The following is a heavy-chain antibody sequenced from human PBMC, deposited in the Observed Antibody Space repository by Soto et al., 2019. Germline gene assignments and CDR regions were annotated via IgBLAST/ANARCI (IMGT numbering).Heavy chain of an antibody. Sequence: QVQLVQSGAEVKKPGSSVKVSCKASGGTFSSYTISWVRQAPGQGLEWMGRIFPILSIANYAQKFQGRVTITADKSTSTAYMELSSLRSEDTAVYYCARKQQLPTNYGMDVWGQGTTVTVSS. CDR1: GGTFSSYT. D-gene: IGHD6-13*01. V-gene: IGHV1-69*02. CDR2: IFPILSIA. J-gene: IGHJ6*02. CDR3: ARKQQLPTNYGMDV.